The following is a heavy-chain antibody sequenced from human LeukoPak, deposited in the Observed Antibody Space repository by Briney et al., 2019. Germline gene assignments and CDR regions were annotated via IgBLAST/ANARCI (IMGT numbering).Heavy chain of an antibody. J-gene: IGHJ6*02. CDR1: GFTFTSSA. CDR2: ISAYNGNT. D-gene: IGHD2-15*01. V-gene: IGHV1-18*01. Sequence: ASVKVSCKASGFTFTSSAMQWVRQARGQRLEWMGWISAYNGNTNYAQKLQGRVTMTTDTSTSTAYMELRSLRSDDTAVYYCARAERYCSGGSCYLGVYYYGMDVWGQGTTVTVSS. CDR3: ARAERYCSGGSCYLGVYYYGMDV.